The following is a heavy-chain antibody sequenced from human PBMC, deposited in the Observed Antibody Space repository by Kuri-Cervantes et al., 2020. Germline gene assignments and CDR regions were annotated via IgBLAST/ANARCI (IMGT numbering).Heavy chain of an antibody. D-gene: IGHD3-3*01. J-gene: IGHJ4*02. CDR3: ARDRIFGVVITDY. CDR2: INAGNGNT. CDR1: GDTFTSYA. V-gene: IGHV1-3*01. Sequence: ASVKVSCKASGDTFTSYAMHWVRQAPGQRLEWMGWINAGNGNTKYSQKFQGRVTITRDTSTSTAYMELRSLRSDDTAVYYCARDRIFGVVITDYWGQGILVTVSS.